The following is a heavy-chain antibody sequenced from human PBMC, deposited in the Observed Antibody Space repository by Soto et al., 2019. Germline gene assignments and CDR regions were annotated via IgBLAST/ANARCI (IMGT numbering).Heavy chain of an antibody. Sequence: ASVKVSCKASGYTFTSYGISWVRQAPGQGLEWMGWISAYNGNTNYAQKIQGRVTMTTDRSTNTVYMELRSLRSDDTAVYYCARGTIVERPYFYMDVWGKGTTVTVSS. D-gene: IGHD2-15*01. CDR2: ISAYNGNT. V-gene: IGHV1-18*01. CDR3: ARGTIVERPYFYMDV. J-gene: IGHJ6*03. CDR1: GYTFTSYG.